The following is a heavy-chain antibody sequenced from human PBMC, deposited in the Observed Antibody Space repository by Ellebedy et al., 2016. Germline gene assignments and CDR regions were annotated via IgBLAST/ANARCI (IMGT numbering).Heavy chain of an antibody. D-gene: IGHD5-18*01. CDR1: GFTFDDYA. V-gene: IGHV3-9*01. CDR3: AKDIGEGKYSYGYKGAYGMDV. CDR2: ISWNSGSI. J-gene: IGHJ6*02. Sequence: GGSLRLSCAASGFTFDDYAMHWVRQAPGKGLEWVSGISWNSGSIGYADSVKGRFTISRDNAKNSLYLQMNSLRAEDTALYYCAKDIGEGKYSYGYKGAYGMDVWGQGTTVTVSS.